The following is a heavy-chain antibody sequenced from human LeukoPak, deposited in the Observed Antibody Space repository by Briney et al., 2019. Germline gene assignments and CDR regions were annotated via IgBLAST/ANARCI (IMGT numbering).Heavy chain of an antibody. J-gene: IGHJ6*02. Sequence: ASVKVSCKASGYTFTSYAMHWVRQAPGQRLEWMGWINAGNGNTKYSQKFQGRVTITRDTSASTAYMELSSLRSEDTAVYYCARDLAHARSTGFYDVWGQGTTVTVSS. CDR1: GYTFTSYA. D-gene: IGHD2/OR15-2a*01. CDR2: INAGNGNT. V-gene: IGHV1-3*01. CDR3: ARDLAHARSTGFYDV.